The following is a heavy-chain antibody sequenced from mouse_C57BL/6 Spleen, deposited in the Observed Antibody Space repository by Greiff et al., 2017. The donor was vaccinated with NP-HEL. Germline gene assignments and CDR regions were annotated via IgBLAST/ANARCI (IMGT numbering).Heavy chain of an antibody. Sequence: QVQLKQSGAELVKPGASVKMSCKASGYTFTSYWITWVKQRPGQGLEWIGDIYPGSGSTNYNEKFKSKATLTVDTSSSTAYMQLSSLTSEDSAVYYCARDYDYDVPFDYWGQGTTLTVSS. CDR2: IYPGSGST. CDR1: GYTFTSYW. J-gene: IGHJ2*01. CDR3: ARDYDYDVPFDY. D-gene: IGHD2-4*01. V-gene: IGHV1-55*01.